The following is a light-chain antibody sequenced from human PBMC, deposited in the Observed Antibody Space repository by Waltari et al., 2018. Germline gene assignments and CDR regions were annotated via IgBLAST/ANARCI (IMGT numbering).Light chain of an antibody. V-gene: IGKV1-39*01. CDR3: QQSFSSPWT. CDR1: QNIRTY. CDR2: GAS. Sequence: DLQMTQSPSSLSASIGDTITVTCRASQNIRTYLNWYQQKPAKAPKLLIFGASSLPRGVPSRFSGSASGTEFTLTITNLQPDDFATYFCQQSFSSPWTFGRGTTV. J-gene: IGKJ1*01.